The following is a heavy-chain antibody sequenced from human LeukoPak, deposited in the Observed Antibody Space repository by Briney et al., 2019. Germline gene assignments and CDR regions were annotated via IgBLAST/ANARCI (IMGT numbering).Heavy chain of an antibody. Sequence: ASVKVSCKASGYTFTGYYMHWVRQAPGQGLEWMGWINPNSGGTNYAQKFQGRVTMTRDTSISTAYMELSRLRSDDTAVYYCARDVVGYSSSWYCFDYWGQGTLVTVSS. CDR1: GYTFTGYY. CDR3: ARDVVGYSSSWYCFDY. J-gene: IGHJ4*02. D-gene: IGHD6-13*01. CDR2: INPNSGGT. V-gene: IGHV1-2*02.